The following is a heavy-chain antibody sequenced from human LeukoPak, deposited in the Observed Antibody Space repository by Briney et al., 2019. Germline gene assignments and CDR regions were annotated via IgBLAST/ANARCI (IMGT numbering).Heavy chain of an antibody. CDR2: ISSSGSTI. CDR3: ARWVTTSARGFDY. CDR1: GFTFSDYY. Sequence: AGGSLRLSCAASGFTFSDYYMSWIRQAPGKGLEWVSYISSSGSTIYYADSVKGRFTISRDNAKNSLYLQMNSLRAEDTAVYHCARWVTTSARGFDYWGQGTLVTVSS. V-gene: IGHV3-11*04. D-gene: IGHD5-18*01. J-gene: IGHJ4*02.